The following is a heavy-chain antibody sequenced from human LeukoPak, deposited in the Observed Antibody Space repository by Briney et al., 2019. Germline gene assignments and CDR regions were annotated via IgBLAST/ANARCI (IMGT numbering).Heavy chain of an antibody. CDR3: ASDVRGYSYGYDYYYYMDV. J-gene: IGHJ6*03. Sequence: GASVKVSCKASGYTFTSYGISWVRQAPGQGLEWMGWISAYNGNTNYAQKLQGRVTMTTDTSTSTAYMELRSLRSDDTAVYYCASDVRGYSYGYDYYYYMDVWDKGTTVTVSS. D-gene: IGHD5-18*01. CDR1: GYTFTSYG. V-gene: IGHV1-18*01. CDR2: ISAYNGNT.